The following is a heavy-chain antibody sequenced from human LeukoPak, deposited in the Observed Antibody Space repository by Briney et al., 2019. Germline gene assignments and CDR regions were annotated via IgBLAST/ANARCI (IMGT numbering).Heavy chain of an antibody. CDR1: GFTFSSYG. Sequence: GGSLRLSCAASGFTFSSYGLHWVRQAPGKGLEWVAVISYDGSNKYYADSVKGRFTISRDNSKNTLYLQMNSLRAEDTAVYYCAKGPGSGSTYWGQGTLVTVSS. V-gene: IGHV3-30*18. CDR2: ISYDGSNK. J-gene: IGHJ4*02. D-gene: IGHD3-10*01. CDR3: AKGPGSGSTY.